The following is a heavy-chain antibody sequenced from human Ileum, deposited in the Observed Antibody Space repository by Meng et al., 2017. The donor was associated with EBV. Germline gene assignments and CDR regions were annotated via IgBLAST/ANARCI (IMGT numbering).Heavy chain of an antibody. Sequence: QVQLQESGPGLVNPSGTLALTCTVSGDSISSYIWWSWVRQPPGKGLEWIGEVYHRGDTNYNPSLKSRVDISVDKSKNQFYLSLFSVTAADTAVYYCGRDQGRELINHWGQGTLVTVSS. D-gene: IGHD1-7*01. CDR3: GRDQGRELINH. J-gene: IGHJ4*02. CDR1: GDSISSYIW. CDR2: VYHRGDT. V-gene: IGHV4-4*02.